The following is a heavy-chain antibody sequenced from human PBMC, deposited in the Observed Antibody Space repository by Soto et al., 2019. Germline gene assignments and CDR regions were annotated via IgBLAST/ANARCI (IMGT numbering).Heavy chain of an antibody. CDR2: ISAYNGNT. D-gene: IGHD2-15*01. J-gene: IGHJ4*02. CDR3: ARDSRIYCSGGSCDLEDDY. Sequence: GAEVKKPGASVKVSCKASGYTFTSYGISWVRQAPGQGLEWMGWISAYNGNTNYAQKLQGRVTMTTDTSTSTAYMELRSRRSDDTAVYYCARDSRIYCSGGSCDLEDDYWGQGTLVTVSS. V-gene: IGHV1-18*01. CDR1: GYTFTSYG.